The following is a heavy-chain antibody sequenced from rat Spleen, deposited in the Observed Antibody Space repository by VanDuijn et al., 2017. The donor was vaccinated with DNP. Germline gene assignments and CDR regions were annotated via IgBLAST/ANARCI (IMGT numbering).Heavy chain of an antibody. CDR3: ATFEGRDA. CDR1: GFTFSDYA. Sequence: EVLLVASGGGLVQPGNSLNLSCAASGFTFSDYAMAWVRQAPKKGLEWVATIIYDGSRTYYRDSVKGRFTISRDNAKSTLNLQMDSLRSEDTATYYCATFEGRDAWGQGTSVTVSS. D-gene: IGHD1-11*01. J-gene: IGHJ4*01. CDR2: IIYDGSRT. V-gene: IGHV5S10*01.